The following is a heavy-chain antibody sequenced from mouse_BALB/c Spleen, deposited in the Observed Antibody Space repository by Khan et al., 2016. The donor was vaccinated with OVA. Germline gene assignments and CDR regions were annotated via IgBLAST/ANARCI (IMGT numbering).Heavy chain of an antibody. CDR2: ISYSGST. J-gene: IGHJ1*01. CDR1: GYSITSDYA. D-gene: IGHD1-1*02. CDR3: ARRAYYANWYFDV. Sequence: EVQLQESGPGLVKPSQSLSLTCTVTGYSITSDYAWNWIRQFPGNKLEWMGYISYSGSTSYNPSLTSRISITRDTSKNQFFLQLNSVTTGDTATYYCARRAYYANWYFDVWGAGTTVTVSS. V-gene: IGHV3-2*02.